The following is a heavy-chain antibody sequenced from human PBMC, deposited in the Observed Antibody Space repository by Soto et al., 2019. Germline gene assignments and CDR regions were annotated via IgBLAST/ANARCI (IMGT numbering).Heavy chain of an antibody. CDR3: AKSWGGEIYYYYSAMDV. V-gene: IGHV1-69*06. J-gene: IGHJ6*02. D-gene: IGHD3-16*01. Sequence: QVQVVQSGAEVKRPGSSVNVSCKASGGYFNNRQTLNSYPISWVRQAPGQGLEWMGGIIPLFGTTNYAQRFQGRVTITEDKSTSTPYLELNNVTSDDTAVYYCAKSWGGEIYYYYSAMDVWGQGTTVTVSS. CDR1: GGYFNNRQTLNSYP. CDR2: IIPLFGTT.